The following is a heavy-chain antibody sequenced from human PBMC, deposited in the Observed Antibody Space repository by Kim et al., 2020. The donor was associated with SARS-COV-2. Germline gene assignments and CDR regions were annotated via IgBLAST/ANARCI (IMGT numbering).Heavy chain of an antibody. J-gene: IGHJ1*01. Sequence: ASVKVSCKASGYTFTSYAMHWVRQAPGQRLEWMGWINAGNGNTKYSQKFQGRVTITRDTSASTAYMELSSLRSEDTAVYYCARDTSTVRGVIGYFQHWGQGTLVTVSS. CDR1: GYTFTSYA. CDR2: INAGNGNT. CDR3: ARDTSTVRGVIGYFQH. D-gene: IGHD3-10*01. V-gene: IGHV1-3*01.